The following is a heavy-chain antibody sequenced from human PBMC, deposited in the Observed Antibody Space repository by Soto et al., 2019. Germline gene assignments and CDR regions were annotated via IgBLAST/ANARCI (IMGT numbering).Heavy chain of an antibody. D-gene: IGHD5-12*01. CDR2: IIPIFGTA. V-gene: IGHV1-69*13. CDR1: GGTFSSYA. Sequence: SVKVSCKASGGTFSSYAISWVRQAPGQGLEWMGGIIPIFGTANYAQKFQGRVTITADESTSTAYMELSSLRSEDTAVYYCARVNSGYGSFIYYGMDVWGQGTTVTVSS. CDR3: ARVNSGYGSFIYYGMDV. J-gene: IGHJ6*02.